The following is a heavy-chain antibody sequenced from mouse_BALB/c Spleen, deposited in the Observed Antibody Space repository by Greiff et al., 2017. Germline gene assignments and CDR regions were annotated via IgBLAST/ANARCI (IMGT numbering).Heavy chain of an antibody. V-gene: IGHV1-69*02. CDR3: ARSRAMDY. J-gene: IGHJ4*01. Sequence: QVQLQQPGAELVRPGASVKLSCKASGYTFTSYWINWVKQRPGQGLEWIGNIYPSDSYINYNQKFKDKATLTVDKSSSTAYMQLSSPTSEDSAVYYCARSRAMDYWGQGTSVTVSS. CDR2: IYPSDSYI. CDR1: GYTFTSYW.